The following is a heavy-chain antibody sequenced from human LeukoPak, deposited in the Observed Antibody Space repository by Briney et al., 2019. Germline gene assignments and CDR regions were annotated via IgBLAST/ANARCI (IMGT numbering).Heavy chain of an antibody. CDR1: GYTFTSYD. CDR2: MNPNSGNT. Sequence: VASVTVSCTPSGYTFTSYDINWVRQAPGQGLEWMGWMNPNSGNTGYAQKFQGRVTMTRNTSISTAYMELSSLRSEDTAVYYCASLITTIVVGDPWGQGTLVTVSS. CDR3: ASLITTIVVGDP. D-gene: IGHD3-22*01. J-gene: IGHJ5*02. V-gene: IGHV1-8*01.